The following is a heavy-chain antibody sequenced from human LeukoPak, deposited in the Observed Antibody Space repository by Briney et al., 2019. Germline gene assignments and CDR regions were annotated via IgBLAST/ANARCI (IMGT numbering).Heavy chain of an antibody. V-gene: IGHV3-11*01. CDR2: ISSSSGNSI. D-gene: IGHD3-10*01. Sequence: GGSLRLSCAASDFVFSDYYMSWVRQAPGKGLEWVSYISSSSGNSIYYADSVKGRFTISRDNAKNSLYLQMNSLRAEDTAVYYCAREMEGDYGLGTFFDLWGQGNMVTVSS. CDR1: DFVFSDYY. CDR3: AREMEGDYGLGTFFDL. J-gene: IGHJ4*02.